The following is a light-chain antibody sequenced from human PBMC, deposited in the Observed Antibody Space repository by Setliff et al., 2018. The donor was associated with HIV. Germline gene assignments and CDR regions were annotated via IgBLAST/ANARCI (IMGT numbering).Light chain of an antibody. CDR2: GAL. CDR1: ESINSR. Sequence: DIRMIQSPSYLSASVGDGVKITCRASESINSRLAWYQQRPGKAPKLLIYGALGLESGVPSRFSGSGFGTEFTLTISSLQPDDFATYYCQHYKTYSSTFGQGTKVDIK. V-gene: IGKV1-5*03. CDR3: QHYKTYSST. J-gene: IGKJ1*01.